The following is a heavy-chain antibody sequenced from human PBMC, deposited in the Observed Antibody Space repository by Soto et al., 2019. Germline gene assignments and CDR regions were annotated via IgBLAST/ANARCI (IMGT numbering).Heavy chain of an antibody. CDR3: ARDGFCTSTNCRMGNWFDP. V-gene: IGHV4-34*01. CDR2: INHRGRT. CDR1: GGSFRGYY. J-gene: IGHJ5*02. D-gene: IGHD2-2*03. Sequence: PSETLSLTCAVYGGSFRGYYWTWIRQAPGKGLEWIGAINHRGRTYSPSLESRVTMSVDTSKNQFSLKLSSVTAADTAVYYCARDGFCTSTNCRMGNWFDPWGQGTLVTVSS.